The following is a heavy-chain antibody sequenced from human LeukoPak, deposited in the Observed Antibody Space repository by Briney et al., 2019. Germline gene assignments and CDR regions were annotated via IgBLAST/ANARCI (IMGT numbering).Heavy chain of an antibody. Sequence: ASVKVSCKASGYILTDYYMHWVRQAPGQGLEWMGWINPNSGGTYYAQKFQGRVTMTRDSSINTAYMEPTRLTSDDSAMFYCAREVGASDKRFDYWGQGTLLSVSS. CDR1: GYILTDYY. D-gene: IGHD1-26*01. CDR3: AREVGASDKRFDY. CDR2: INPNSGGT. V-gene: IGHV1-2*02. J-gene: IGHJ4*02.